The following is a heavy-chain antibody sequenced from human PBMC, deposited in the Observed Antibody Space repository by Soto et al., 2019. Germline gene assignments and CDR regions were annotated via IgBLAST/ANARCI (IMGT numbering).Heavy chain of an antibody. CDR2: IDGSGGTT. V-gene: IGHV3-23*01. J-gene: IGHJ5*02. CDR3: ARSSGWFNP. D-gene: IGHD6-6*01. Sequence: EFQVLQSGGGLVQPGGSLTLSCAASGFPFSSTDMTWVRQAPGKGLEWVSTIDGSGGTTYYAASVKGRFTISRDNSIITVFLQMYSLRADDSALYFCARSSGWFNPWGQGALVTVSS. CDR1: GFPFSSTD.